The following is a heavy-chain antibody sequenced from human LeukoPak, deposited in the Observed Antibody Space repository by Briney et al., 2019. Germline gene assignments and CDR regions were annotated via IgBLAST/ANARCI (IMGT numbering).Heavy chain of an antibody. Sequence: SETLSLTCTVSGGSISSSSYYWGWIRQPPGKGLEWIGSIYYSGSTNYNPSLKSRVTISVDTSKNQFSLKLSSVTAADTAVYYCARAGRRYYYGSGSSDHTGGAFDIWGQGTMVTVSS. CDR2: IYYSGST. CDR3: ARAGRRYYYGSGSSDHTGGAFDI. D-gene: IGHD3-10*01. V-gene: IGHV4-39*07. CDR1: GGSISSSSYY. J-gene: IGHJ3*02.